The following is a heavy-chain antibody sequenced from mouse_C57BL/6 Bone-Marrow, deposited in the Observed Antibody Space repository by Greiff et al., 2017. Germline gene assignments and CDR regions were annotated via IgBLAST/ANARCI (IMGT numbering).Heavy chain of an antibody. V-gene: IGHV5-4*01. J-gene: IGHJ1*03. CDR2: ISDGGSYT. CDR3: AREGYGSSGGYFDV. Sequence: EVKLEESGGGLVKPGGSLKLSCAASGFTFSSYAMSWVSQTPEKRLEWVATISDGGSYTYYPDNVKGRFTISRDNAKNNLYLQMSHLKSEDTAMYYCAREGYGSSGGYFDVWGTGTTVTVSS. D-gene: IGHD1-1*01. CDR1: GFTFSSYA.